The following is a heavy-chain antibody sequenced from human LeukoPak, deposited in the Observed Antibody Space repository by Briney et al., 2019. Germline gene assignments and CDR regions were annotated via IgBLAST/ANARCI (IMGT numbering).Heavy chain of an antibody. Sequence: PGGSLRLSCAASGFTFSSYAMYWVRQAPGKVLEWVAVTSYDESNKSYADSVKGRFTISRDNSKNTLYLQMDSLRAEDTAVYYCAKSGGYCSGGSCPGGYYYGMDVWGQGTTVTVSS. CDR1: GFTFSSYA. J-gene: IGHJ6*02. D-gene: IGHD2-15*01. V-gene: IGHV3-30*18. CDR2: TSYDESNK. CDR3: AKSGGYCSGGSCPGGYYYGMDV.